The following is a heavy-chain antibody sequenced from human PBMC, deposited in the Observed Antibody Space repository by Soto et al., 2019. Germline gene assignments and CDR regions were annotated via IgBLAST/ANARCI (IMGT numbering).Heavy chain of an antibody. D-gene: IGHD3-3*01. Sequence: GESLKISCNGSGYSFTSYWISWVRQMPWKGLEWMGRIDPSDSYTNYSPSFQGHVTISADKSISTAYLQWSSLKASDTAMYYCASNYYDFWSGYHYYYYGMDVWGQGTTVTVSS. CDR3: ASNYYDFWSGYHYYYYGMDV. CDR1: GYSFTSYW. V-gene: IGHV5-10-1*01. CDR2: IDPSDSYT. J-gene: IGHJ6*02.